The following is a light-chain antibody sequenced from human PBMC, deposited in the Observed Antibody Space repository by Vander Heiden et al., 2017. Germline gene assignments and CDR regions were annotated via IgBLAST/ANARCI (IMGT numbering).Light chain of an antibody. CDR3: ISYTTSSTVV. CDR1: SSDVGAYNY. CDR2: EVS. V-gene: IGLV2-14*01. J-gene: IGLJ2*01. Sequence: QSALTQPASVSGSPGQSITISCTGTSSDVGAYNYVSWYQQHPGKAPKVIIYEVSNRPSGVSNRFSGSKSCNTASLAISGLQAEDEANYYCISYTTSSTVVFGGGTKVTVL.